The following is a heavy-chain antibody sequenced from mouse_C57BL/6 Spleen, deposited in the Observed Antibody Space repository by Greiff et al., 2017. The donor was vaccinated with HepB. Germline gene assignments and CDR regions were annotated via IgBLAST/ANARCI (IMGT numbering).Heavy chain of an antibody. CDR2: IYPRSGNT. V-gene: IGHV1-81*01. Sequence: VQLQESGAELARPGASVKLSCKASGYTFTSYGISWVKQRTGQGLEWIGEIYPRSGNTYYNEKFKGKATLTADKSSSTAYMELRSLTSEDSAVYFCARTIPRRDYFDYWGQGTTLTVSS. J-gene: IGHJ2*01. CDR3: ARTIPRRDYFDY. D-gene: IGHD2-12*01. CDR1: GYTFTSYG.